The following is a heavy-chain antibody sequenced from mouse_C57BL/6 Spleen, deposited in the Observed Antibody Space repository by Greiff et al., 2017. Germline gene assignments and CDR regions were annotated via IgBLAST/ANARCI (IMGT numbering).Heavy chain of an antibody. J-gene: IGHJ1*03. Sequence: VQLQQSGAELVKPGASVKISCKASGYAFSSYWMNWVKQRPGKGLEWIGQIYPGDGDTNYNGKFKGKATLTADKSSSTAYMQLSSLTSGDSAVYFCARSRGNYGYFDVWGTGTTVTVSS. V-gene: IGHV1-80*01. D-gene: IGHD2-1*01. CDR3: ARSRGNYGYFDV. CDR2: IYPGDGDT. CDR1: GYAFSSYW.